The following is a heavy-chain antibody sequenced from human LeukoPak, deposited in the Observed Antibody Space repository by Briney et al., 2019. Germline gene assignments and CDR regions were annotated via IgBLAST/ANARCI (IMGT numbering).Heavy chain of an antibody. Sequence: PGGSLRLSCAASGFSVSSNYMSWVRQAPGKGLEGVSTIYSGESAYYADSVKGRFTISRDNSKNALVLQMNSLTAADTAVYYCARDGGSGYCSSSNCYEGFDYWGQGTLVTVSS. V-gene: IGHV3-66*01. CDR1: GFSVSSNY. D-gene: IGHD2-2*01. J-gene: IGHJ4*02. CDR2: IYSGESA. CDR3: ARDGGSGYCSSSNCYEGFDY.